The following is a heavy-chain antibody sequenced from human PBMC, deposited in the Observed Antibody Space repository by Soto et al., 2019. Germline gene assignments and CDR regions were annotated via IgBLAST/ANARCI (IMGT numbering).Heavy chain of an antibody. Sequence: VKVSCKASGGTVISYGISWVRQAPGQGLEWMGWISAYNGNTNYAQKLQGRVTMTTDTSTSTAYMELRSLRSDDAAVYYCAREAAADYWGQGTLVTVSS. V-gene: IGHV1-18*04. D-gene: IGHD6-13*01. CDR3: AREAAADY. CDR1: GGTVISYG. J-gene: IGHJ4*02. CDR2: ISAYNGNT.